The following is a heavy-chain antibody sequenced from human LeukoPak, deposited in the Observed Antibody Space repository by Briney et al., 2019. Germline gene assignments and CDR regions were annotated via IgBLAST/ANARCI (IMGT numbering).Heavy chain of an antibody. J-gene: IGHJ3*02. D-gene: IGHD3-3*01. CDR1: GFTFSAYI. CDR2: IRKKPAGYTT. Sequence: GGSLRLSCAASGFTFSAYIMDWVRQAPGKGLEWIGRIRKKPAGYTTEYAASVRGRFVISRDDSKDSVFLQMNSLETEDTAVYYCTREGGEGDYTAFDIWRQGTMVTVSS. CDR3: TREGGEGDYTAFDI. V-gene: IGHV3-72*01.